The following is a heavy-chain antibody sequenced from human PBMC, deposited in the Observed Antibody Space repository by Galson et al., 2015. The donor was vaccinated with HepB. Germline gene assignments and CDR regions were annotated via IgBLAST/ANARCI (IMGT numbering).Heavy chain of an antibody. CDR2: ISHDGSIK. D-gene: IGHD2-2*01. Sequence: SLRLSCAVSGFTFSRYAMHWVRQAPGKGLEWVAVISHDGSIKYYIDSVKGRFTISRDNSRNTLYLQMNSLRGEDTAVYYCARGLFCSSITCQGGMEVWGQGTTVTVSS. V-gene: IGHV3-30-3*01. CDR1: GFTFSRYA. J-gene: IGHJ6*02. CDR3: ARGLFCSSITCQGGMEV.